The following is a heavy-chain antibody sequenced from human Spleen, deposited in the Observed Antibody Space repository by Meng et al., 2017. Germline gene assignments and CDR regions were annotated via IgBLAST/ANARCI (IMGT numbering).Heavy chain of an antibody. V-gene: IGHV3-74*03. D-gene: IGHD3-22*01. CDR1: GFTFSSYN. Sequence: GGSLRLSCAASGFTFSSYNMHWVRQAPGEGLVWVSRINTDASITTYADSVKGRFTISRDDAKNTVYLQMTSLKAEDTAVYYCARNADWVIFDHWGQGALVTVSS. CDR2: INTDASIT. J-gene: IGHJ4*02. CDR3: ARNADWVIFDH.